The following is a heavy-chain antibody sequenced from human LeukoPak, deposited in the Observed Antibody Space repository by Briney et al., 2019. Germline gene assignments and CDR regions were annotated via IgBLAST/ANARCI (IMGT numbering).Heavy chain of an antibody. CDR1: GFTFSSYA. CDR3: ARDDCSSTSCSDY. Sequence: GRSLRLSCAASGFTFSSYAMHWVRQAPGKGLEWVAVISYDGSNKYYADSVKGRFTISRDNSKNTLYLQMNSLRAEDTAVYYCARDDCSSTSCSDYWGQGTLVTVSS. J-gene: IGHJ4*02. CDR2: ISYDGSNK. D-gene: IGHD2-2*01. V-gene: IGHV3-30-3*01.